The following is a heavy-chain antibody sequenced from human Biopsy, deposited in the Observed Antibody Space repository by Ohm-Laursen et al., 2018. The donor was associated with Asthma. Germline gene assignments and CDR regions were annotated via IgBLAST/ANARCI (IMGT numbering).Heavy chain of an antibody. Sequence: SLRLSCTASGFTFRSYAMHWVRQAPGKGLEWEAVGGSYYDRGLKYYADSVNGRFTVSRDDSKNTLYLQMNSLRPDDTAVYYCARDVMEWYLPAFDFWGPGTLVTVSS. CDR2: GGSYYDRGLK. V-gene: IGHV3-30-3*01. CDR1: GFTFRSYA. J-gene: IGHJ4*02. CDR3: ARDVMEWYLPAFDF. D-gene: IGHD3-3*01.